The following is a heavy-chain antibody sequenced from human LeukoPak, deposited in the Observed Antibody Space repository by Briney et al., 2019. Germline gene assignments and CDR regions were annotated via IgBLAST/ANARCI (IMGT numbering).Heavy chain of an antibody. Sequence: PLRTLCLSSTASGFTFGDDSTGGVRQGPGQGQEGVGFIRSTVYGATAKYAATVKDRCTISRDTSKSIVCRQMYNQKTEDNAAYFCTREEEDDSSGYSIYYYYIDVWGTGTTVTVS. D-gene: IGHD3-22*01. J-gene: IGHJ6*03. CDR3: TREEEDDSSGYSIYYYYIDV. V-gene: IGHV3-49*04. CDR1: GFTFGDDS. CDR2: IRSTVYGATA.